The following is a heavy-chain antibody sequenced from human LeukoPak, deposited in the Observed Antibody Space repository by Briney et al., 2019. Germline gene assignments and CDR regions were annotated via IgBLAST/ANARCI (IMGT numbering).Heavy chain of an antibody. V-gene: IGHV1-8*03. Sequence: ASVKVSCKASGYTFTGYDINWVRQATGQGLEWMGWMNPNSGNTGYAQKFQGRVTITRNTSISTAYMELSSLRSEDAAVYYCARGEGILYDYWGQGTLVTVSS. CDR1: GYTFTGYD. CDR2: MNPNSGNT. D-gene: IGHD3-10*01. J-gene: IGHJ4*02. CDR3: ARGEGILYDY.